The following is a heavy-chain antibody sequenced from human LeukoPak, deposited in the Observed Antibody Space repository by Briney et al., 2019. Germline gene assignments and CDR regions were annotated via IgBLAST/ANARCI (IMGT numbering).Heavy chain of an antibody. D-gene: IGHD1-7*01. J-gene: IGHJ5*02. Sequence: GGSLRLSCAASGFTFSSYSMNWVRQAPGKGLEWVASITSSSSYIYYADSVKGRFTISRDNAKNSLYLQMNSLRAEDTALYYCARGPRGRLELLGFDPWGQGTLVTVSS. CDR1: GFTFSSYS. V-gene: IGHV3-21*01. CDR3: ARGPRGRLELLGFDP. CDR2: ITSSSSYI.